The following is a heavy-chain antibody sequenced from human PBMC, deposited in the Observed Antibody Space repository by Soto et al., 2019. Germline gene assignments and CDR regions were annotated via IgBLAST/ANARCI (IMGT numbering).Heavy chain of an antibody. J-gene: IGHJ4*02. CDR1: GGSFSGYY. CDR2: INHSGST. V-gene: IGHV4-34*01. D-gene: IGHD3-10*01. CDR3: ARRYYGSGSTHLDY. Sequence: ETLSLTCAVYGGSFSGYYWSWIRQPPGKGLEWIGEINHSGSTNYNPSLKSRVTISVDTSKNQFSLKLSSVTAADTAVYYCARRYYGSGSTHLDYWGQGTLVTVSS.